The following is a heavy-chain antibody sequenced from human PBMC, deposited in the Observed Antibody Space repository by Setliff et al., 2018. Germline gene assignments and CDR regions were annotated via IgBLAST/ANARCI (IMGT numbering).Heavy chain of an antibody. CDR2: IIPLLETV. Sequence: GASVKVSCKASGDTFNTYTLSWVRQAPGQGLEWMGGIIPLLETVKYAQKFQGRLTITADKSTSTGYMELSSLTSEDTAMYYCARAGLAAAGRKGVFDHWGQGTLVTVSS. CDR3: ARAGLAAAGRKGVFDH. J-gene: IGHJ4*02. CDR1: GDTFNTYT. D-gene: IGHD6-13*01. V-gene: IGHV1-69*06.